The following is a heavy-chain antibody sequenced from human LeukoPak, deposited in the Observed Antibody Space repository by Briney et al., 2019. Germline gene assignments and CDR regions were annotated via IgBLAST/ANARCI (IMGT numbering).Heavy chain of an antibody. CDR3: ARDAYSSSWSLFNWFDP. V-gene: IGHV1-2*02. Sequence: ASVKVSCKASRHTFSGYYMHWVRQAPGQGLEWMGWINPKSGGTNYAQKFQGRVTMTRDTSISTAYMELSRLRSDDTAVYYCARDAYSSSWSLFNWFDPWGQGTLVTVSS. D-gene: IGHD6-13*01. CDR2: INPKSGGT. J-gene: IGHJ5*02. CDR1: RHTFSGYY.